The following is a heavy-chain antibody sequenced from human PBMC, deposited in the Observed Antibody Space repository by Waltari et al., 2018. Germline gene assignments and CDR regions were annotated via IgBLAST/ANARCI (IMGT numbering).Heavy chain of an antibody. J-gene: IGHJ4*02. CDR3: ARGYHGSMITFGGVIGGFFDY. CDR2: ISSSSIII. Sequence: EVQLVESGGGLVQPGGSLRLSCAASGFTFSSYSMNWVRQAPGKGLEWVSYISSSSIIIYSADAGKGRVTNSRDNSKNSLYLQMNSLRAEDTAVYYCARGYHGSMITFGGVIGGFFDYWGQGTLVTVSS. CDR1: GFTFSSYS. D-gene: IGHD3-16*02. V-gene: IGHV3-48*01.